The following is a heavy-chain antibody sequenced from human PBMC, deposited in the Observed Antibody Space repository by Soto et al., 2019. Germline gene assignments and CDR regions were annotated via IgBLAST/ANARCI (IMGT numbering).Heavy chain of an antibody. J-gene: IGHJ1*01. Sequence: QSGGSLRLSCAASGFTFSNAWINWVRQAPGKGLEWVSAISGSGGSTYYADSVKGRFTISRDNSKNTLYLQMNSLRAEDTAVYYCAKDKLHCSSTSCYQVHEYFQHWGQGTLVTVSS. CDR1: GFTFSNAW. CDR2: ISGSGGST. V-gene: IGHV3-23*01. D-gene: IGHD2-2*01. CDR3: AKDKLHCSSTSCYQVHEYFQH.